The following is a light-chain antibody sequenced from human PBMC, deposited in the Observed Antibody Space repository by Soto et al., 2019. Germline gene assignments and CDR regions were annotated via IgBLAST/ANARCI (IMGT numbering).Light chain of an antibody. CDR1: QSVSSN. Sequence: DIQMTQSPSSLSGSEGYRAAITFPSSQSVSSNLNWYQQKPGKAPKLLIYAASSLQSGVPSRFSGSGSGTDFTLTISSLQTEDFATYYCKQSYSSPLTFGTWTKVDIK. J-gene: IGKJ3*01. CDR3: KQSYSSPLT. CDR2: AAS. V-gene: IGKV1-39*01.